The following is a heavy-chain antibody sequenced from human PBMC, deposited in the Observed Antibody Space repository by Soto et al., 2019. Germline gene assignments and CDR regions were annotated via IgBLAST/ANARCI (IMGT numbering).Heavy chain of an antibody. D-gene: IGHD2-8*01. CDR2: IYYSGST. V-gene: IGHV4-59*01. CDR3: ARAPFCTNGVCPDGMDV. J-gene: IGHJ6*02. Sequence: PSETLSLTCTVSGGSISSYYWSWIRQPPGKGLEWIGYIYYSGSTNYNPSLKSRVTISVDTSKNRFSLKLSSVTAADTAVYYCARAPFCTNGVCPDGMDVWGQGTTVTVSS. CDR1: GGSISSYY.